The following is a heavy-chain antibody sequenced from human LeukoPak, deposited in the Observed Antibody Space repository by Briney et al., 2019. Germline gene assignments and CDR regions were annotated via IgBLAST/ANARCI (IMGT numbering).Heavy chain of an antibody. D-gene: IGHD2-15*01. J-gene: IGHJ6*02. CDR1: GNYW. CDR3: ARDMVGSCSGGSCSYYYGMDV. Sequence: PGGSLRLSCAASGNYWMHWVRQAPGKGLVWVSRINSDGSWTSYADSVKGRFTISKDSAETSLYLQMNSLRAEDTAVYYCARDMVGSCSGGSCSYYYGMDVWGQGTTVTVSS. CDR2: INSDGSWT. V-gene: IGHV3-74*01.